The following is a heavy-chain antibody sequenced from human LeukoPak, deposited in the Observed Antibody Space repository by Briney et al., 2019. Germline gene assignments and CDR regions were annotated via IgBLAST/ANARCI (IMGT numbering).Heavy chain of an antibody. J-gene: IGHJ4*02. Sequence: GGSLRLSCAASGFTFDDYAMHWVRQAPGKGLEWVSGISWNSGSIGYADSVKGRFTISRDNAKNSLYLQMNSLRVEDTAVYYCARDVAGSGSHWGQGTLVTVSS. V-gene: IGHV3-9*01. CDR2: ISWNSGSI. CDR1: GFTFDDYA. CDR3: ARDVAGSGSH. D-gene: IGHD3-10*01.